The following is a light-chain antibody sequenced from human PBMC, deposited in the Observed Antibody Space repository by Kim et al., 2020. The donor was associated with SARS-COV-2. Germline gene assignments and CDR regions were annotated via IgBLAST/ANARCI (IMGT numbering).Light chain of an antibody. CDR2: GKN. CDR1: SLRSYY. J-gene: IGLJ2*01. V-gene: IGLV3-19*01. Sequence: SSALPQDPAVSVALGQTVRLTCQGDSLRSYYATWSQQKPGQAPIVVIYGKNNRPSGIPDRFSGSSSGNTASLTITGTQAGDEADYYCNSRDSNDNVVFGG. CDR3: NSRDSNDNVV.